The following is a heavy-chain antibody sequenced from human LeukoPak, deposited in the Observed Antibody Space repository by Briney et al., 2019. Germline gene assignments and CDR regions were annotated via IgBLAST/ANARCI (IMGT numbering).Heavy chain of an antibody. J-gene: IGHJ5*02. CDR2: IIPIFGTA. CDR3: AREIWSSTSPDRDWFDP. V-gene: IGHV1-69*13. Sequence: SVKVSCKASGGTFSSYAISWVRQAPGQGLEWMGGIIPIFGTANYAQKFQGRVAITADESTSTAYMELSSLRSEDTAVYYCAREIWSSTSPDRDWFDPWGQGTLVTVSS. D-gene: IGHD2-2*01. CDR1: GGTFSSYA.